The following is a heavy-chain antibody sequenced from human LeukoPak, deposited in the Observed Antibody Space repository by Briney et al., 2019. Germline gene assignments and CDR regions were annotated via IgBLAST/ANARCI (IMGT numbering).Heavy chain of an antibody. D-gene: IGHD4-23*01. Sequence: GASVKVSCKASGYTFTSYGISWVRQAPGQGLEWMGWISAYNGNTNYAQKLQGRVTMTTDTSTSTAYMELRSLRSDDTAVYYCARDLEGGHYGGNPPNLDYWGQGTLVTVSS. CDR1: GYTFTSYG. CDR3: ARDLEGGHYGGNPPNLDY. J-gene: IGHJ4*02. CDR2: ISAYNGNT. V-gene: IGHV1-18*01.